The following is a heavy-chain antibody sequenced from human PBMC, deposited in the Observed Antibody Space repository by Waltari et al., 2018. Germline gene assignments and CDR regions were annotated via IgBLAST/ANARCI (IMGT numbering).Heavy chain of an antibody. CDR1: GGPISSGDYY. V-gene: IGHV4-30-4*08. Sequence: QVQLQESGPGLVKPSQTLSLTCTVSGGPISSGDYYWSWISQPPGKGLEWIGYIYYSEGTYYNPSFKSRVTISVDTSKNQFSLQLSSVTAADTAVYYCARGARFPVNVFDYWGQGTLVTVSS. CDR3: ARGARFPVNVFDY. J-gene: IGHJ4*02. CDR2: IYYSEGT. D-gene: IGHD3-16*01.